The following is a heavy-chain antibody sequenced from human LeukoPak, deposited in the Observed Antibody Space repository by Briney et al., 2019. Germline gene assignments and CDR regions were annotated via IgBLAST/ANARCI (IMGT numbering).Heavy chain of an antibody. CDR1: GGSISTYY. CDR3: ARHDAGIAARPFDN. Sequence: SETLSLTCTVSGGSISTYYWSWIRRPPGKGLEWIAYIHASGPTNYNPSLKSRITISVYTSKNQFSLKLSSVTAADTAVYYCARHDAGIAARPFDNWGQGTLVTVSS. D-gene: IGHD6-6*01. CDR2: IHASGPT. J-gene: IGHJ4*02. V-gene: IGHV4-4*09.